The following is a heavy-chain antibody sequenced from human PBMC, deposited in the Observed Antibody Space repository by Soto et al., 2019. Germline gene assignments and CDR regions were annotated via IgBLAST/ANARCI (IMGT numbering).Heavy chain of an antibody. CDR2: IYYSGST. CDR1: GGSISSGDYY. V-gene: IGHV4-30-4*01. CDR3: ARDRPDGCRLDP. J-gene: IGHJ5*02. Sequence: QVQLQESGPGLVKPSQTLSLTCTVSGGSISSGDYYWSWIRQPPGKGLEWIGYIYYSGSTYYNPSRTSPVXXXVXXSKNPSSLSLSSVTAADTALYYSARDRPDGCRLDPWGQGALVTVSS. D-gene: IGHD6-19*01.